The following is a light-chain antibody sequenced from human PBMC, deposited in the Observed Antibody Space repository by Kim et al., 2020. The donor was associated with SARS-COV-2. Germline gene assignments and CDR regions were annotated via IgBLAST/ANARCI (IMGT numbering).Light chain of an antibody. CDR3: SSYAGSNNFEV. J-gene: IGLJ1*01. CDR2: EVS. CDR1: SSDVGGYNY. V-gene: IGLV2-8*01. Sequence: SVTISCTGTSSDVGGYNYVSWYQQHPGKAPKLMIYEVSKRPSGVPDRFSGSKSGNTASLTVSGLQAEDEADYYCSSYAGSNNFEVFGTGTKVTVL.